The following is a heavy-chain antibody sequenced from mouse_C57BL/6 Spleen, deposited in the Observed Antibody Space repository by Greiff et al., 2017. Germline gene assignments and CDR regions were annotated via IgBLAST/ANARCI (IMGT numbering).Heavy chain of an antibody. CDR1: GYTFTSYW. CDR2: IYPGSGST. D-gene: IGHD1-1*01. CDR3: AKFSTAVVATGDY. J-gene: IGHJ4*01. Sequence: QVQLQQPGAELVKPGASVKMSCEASGYTFTSYWITWVKQRPGQGLEWIGDIYPGSGSTNYNEKFKSKATLTVDPSSSTAYMQLSSLTSEDSAVXYCAKFSTAVVATGDYWGQGTSVTVSS. V-gene: IGHV1-55*01.